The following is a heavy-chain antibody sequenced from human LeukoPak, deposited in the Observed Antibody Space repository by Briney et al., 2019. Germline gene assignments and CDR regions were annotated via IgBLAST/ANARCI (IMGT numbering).Heavy chain of an antibody. D-gene: IGHD3-22*01. CDR1: GYTFTSYY. J-gene: IGHJ3*02. Sequence: ASVKVSCKASGYTFTSYYMHWVRQAPGQGLEWMGIINPSGGSTGYAQKFQGRVTMTRDTSTGTVYMELSSLRSEDTAVYYCARVGGITMIVDIWGQGTMVTVSS. CDR2: INPSGGST. V-gene: IGHV1-46*01. CDR3: ARVGGITMIVDI.